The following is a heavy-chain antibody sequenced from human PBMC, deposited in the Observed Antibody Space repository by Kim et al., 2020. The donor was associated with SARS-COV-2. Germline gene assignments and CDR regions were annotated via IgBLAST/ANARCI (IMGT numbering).Heavy chain of an antibody. V-gene: IGHV3-30*04. CDR1: GFTFSSYA. CDR2: ISYDGSNK. CDR3: AREGAAAGNPHDY. Sequence: GGSLRLSCAASGFTFSSYAMHWVRQAPGKGLEWVAVISYDGSNKYYADSVKGRFTISRDNSKNTLYLQMNSLRAEDTAVYYCAREGAAAGNPHDYWGQGTLVTVSS. D-gene: IGHD6-13*01. J-gene: IGHJ4*02.